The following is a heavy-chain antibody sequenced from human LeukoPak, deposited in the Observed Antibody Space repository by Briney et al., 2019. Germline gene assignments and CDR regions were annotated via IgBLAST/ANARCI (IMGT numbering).Heavy chain of an antibody. J-gene: IGHJ5*02. V-gene: IGHV1-69*05. Sequence: ASAKVSCKASGGTFSSYAISWVRQAPGQGLEWMGGIIPIFGTANYAQKFQGRVTITTDESTNTAYMELSSLRSEDTAVYYCARDKTRYNWNAQGGWFDPWGQGTLVTVSS. CDR3: ARDKTRYNWNAQGGWFDP. D-gene: IGHD1-1*01. CDR2: IIPIFGTA. CDR1: GGTFSSYA.